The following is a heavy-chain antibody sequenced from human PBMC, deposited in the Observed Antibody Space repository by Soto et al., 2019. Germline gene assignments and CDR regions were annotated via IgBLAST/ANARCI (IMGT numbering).Heavy chain of an antibody. Sequence: GSLRLSCAASGFTVSSNYMSWVRQAPGKGLEWVSIIYSGGATYYADSVKGRFTISRDISRNTLYLQMNRLRAEDTAVYYCASDSLRYASGGLLFDYWGQGT. CDR1: GFTVSSNY. D-gene: IGHD3-22*01. J-gene: IGHJ4*02. CDR2: IYSGGAT. V-gene: IGHV3-66*01. CDR3: ASDSLRYASGGLLFDY.